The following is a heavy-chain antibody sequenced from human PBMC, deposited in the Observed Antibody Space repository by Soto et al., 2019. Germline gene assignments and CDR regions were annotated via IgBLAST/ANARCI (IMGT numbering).Heavy chain of an antibody. CDR3: ARDWSQGSGWYRGDAFDI. CDR1: GGTFSSYA. V-gene: IGHV3-23*01. D-gene: IGHD6-19*01. Sequence: GGSLRLSSAASGGTFSSYAMSWVRQAPGKGLEWVSAISGSGGSTYYADSVKGRFTISRDNSKNTLYLQMNSLRAEDTAVYYCARDWSQGSGWYRGDAFDIWGQGTMVTVSS. J-gene: IGHJ3*02. CDR2: ISGSGGST.